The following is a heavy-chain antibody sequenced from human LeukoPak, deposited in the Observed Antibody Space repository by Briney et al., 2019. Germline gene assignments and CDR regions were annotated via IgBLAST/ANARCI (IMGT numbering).Heavy chain of an antibody. Sequence: ASVKVSCKASGYTFTSYAMHWVRQAPGQRLEWMGWINAGNGNTKYSQKFQGRVTITRDTSASTAYMELSSLRSEDTAVYYCARPMVRGVTPYGMDVWGQGTTVTVSS. CDR1: GYTFTSYA. CDR3: ARPMVRGVTPYGMDV. V-gene: IGHV1-3*01. CDR2: INAGNGNT. D-gene: IGHD3-10*01. J-gene: IGHJ6*02.